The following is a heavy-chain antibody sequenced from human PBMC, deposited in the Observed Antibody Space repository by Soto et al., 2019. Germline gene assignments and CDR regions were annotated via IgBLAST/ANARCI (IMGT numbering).Heavy chain of an antibody. J-gene: IGHJ6*02. D-gene: IGHD2-15*01. Sequence: SETLSLTCTVSGGSISITDHYWGWIRQPPGKGLEWLGSIYYAVSTFHNPSLKRRATISVDTSRNQFSLRLSSVTASDTAVYYCARLVFHCLRGSCDDYSFYGLDVWGQGTTVTVSS. CDR2: IYYAVST. V-gene: IGHV4-39*01. CDR1: GGSISITDHY. CDR3: ARLVFHCLRGSCDDYSFYGLDV.